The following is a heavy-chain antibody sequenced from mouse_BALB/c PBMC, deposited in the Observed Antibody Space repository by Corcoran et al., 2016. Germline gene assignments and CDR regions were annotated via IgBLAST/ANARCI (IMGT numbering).Heavy chain of an antibody. CDR3: ARSYYGSSMDY. CDR2: INTYTGEP. Sequence: QIQLLQTGPELKKPRETVKISCTASGYTFTNYGMNWVKPAPGKGLKWMGWINTYTGEPTYADDFKGRFAFSLETSASTAALQINNLKNEDMATNFCARSYYGSSMDYLGQGTSVTVSS. D-gene: IGHD1-1*01. CDR1: GYTFTNYG. J-gene: IGHJ4*01. V-gene: IGHV9-1*02.